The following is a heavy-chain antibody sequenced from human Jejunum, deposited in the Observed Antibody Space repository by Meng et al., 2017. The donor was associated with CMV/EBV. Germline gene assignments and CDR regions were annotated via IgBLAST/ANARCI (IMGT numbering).Heavy chain of an antibody. J-gene: IGHJ4*02. D-gene: IGHD4-11*01. V-gene: IGHV4-39*06. CDR1: AASFLSSRLW. CDR2: IVHGGNT. CDR3: ARIGTAVFGTWGREDS. Sequence: RPSDTLVTSRQVSAASFLSSRLWRGWCRLAPERGLEWSGRIVHGGNTYYKESLNRRVTISVETTKNDLALRLTSVTPADTAVYYCARIGTAVFGTWGREDSWGRGILVTVSS.